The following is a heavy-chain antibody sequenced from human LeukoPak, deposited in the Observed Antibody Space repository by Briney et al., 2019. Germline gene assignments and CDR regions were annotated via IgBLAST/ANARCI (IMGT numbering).Heavy chain of an antibody. D-gene: IGHD6-19*01. CDR3: ASSNRPFIAVAKLDV. J-gene: IGHJ6*02. CDR1: GGSLSGYY. V-gene: IGHV4-34*01. CDR2: INHSGST. Sequence: SETLSLTCAVYGGSLSGYYWSWIRQPPGEGLEWIGEINHSGSTNYNPSLKSRVTISVDTSKNQFSLKLSSVTAADTAVYYCASSNRPFIAVAKLDVWGQGTTVTVSS.